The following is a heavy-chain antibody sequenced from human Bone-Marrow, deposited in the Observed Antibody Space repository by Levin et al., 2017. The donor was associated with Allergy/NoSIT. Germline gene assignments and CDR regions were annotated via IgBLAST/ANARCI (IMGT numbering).Heavy chain of an antibody. CDR1: GGSITSGSYY. Sequence: PSETLSLTCIVSGGSITSGSYYWSWIRQPAGKGLEWIGHIFTNGNTKYNPSLKSRVTISLDTSENQFSLKLSSLTAADTAIYYCARVGTRNVAGPDYWGQGTLVTVS. CDR2: IFTNGNT. CDR3: ARVGTRNVAGPDY. D-gene: IGHD6-19*01. V-gene: IGHV4-61*09. J-gene: IGHJ4*02.